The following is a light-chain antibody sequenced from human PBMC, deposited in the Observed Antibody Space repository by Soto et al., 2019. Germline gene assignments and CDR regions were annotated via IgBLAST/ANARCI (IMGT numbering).Light chain of an antibody. J-gene: IGKJ1*01. CDR2: GAS. CDR3: QQYSIWRT. CDR1: ESVSTN. Sequence: IDMTQSLATLSLATGERVTLSCRASESVSTNLAWYQQKAGQAPRLLIYGASTRATGIPARFSGSGSGTEFTLTISSLQSEDFAVYYCQQYSIWRTFGQGTKVDIK. V-gene: IGKV3-15*01.